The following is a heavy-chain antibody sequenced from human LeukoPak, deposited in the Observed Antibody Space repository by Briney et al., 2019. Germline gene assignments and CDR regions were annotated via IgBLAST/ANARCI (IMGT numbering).Heavy chain of an antibody. V-gene: IGHV4-59*01. Sequence: PSETLSLTCTVSGGSISSYYWSWIRQPPGKGLEWIGYIYYSGSTNYNPSLKSRVTISVDTSKSQFSLKLSSVTAADTAVYYCARGDIVATIPFDYWGQGTLVTVSS. CDR3: ARGDIVATIPFDY. J-gene: IGHJ4*02. CDR1: GGSISSYY. CDR2: IYYSGST. D-gene: IGHD5-12*01.